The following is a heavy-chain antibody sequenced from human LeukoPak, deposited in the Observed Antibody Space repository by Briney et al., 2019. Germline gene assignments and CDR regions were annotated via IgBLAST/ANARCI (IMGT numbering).Heavy chain of an antibody. Sequence: GGSLRLSCAASGFIFTRDSMNWVRQAPGKGLEWVAYINGGGSPIYYADSVKGRFTISRDNAKNSLYLQMNSLRAEDTAVYYCARAGVFNYGDLNDAFDIWGQGTMVTVSS. CDR1: GFIFTRDS. CDR3: ARAGVFNYGDLNDAFDI. CDR2: INGGGSPI. D-gene: IGHD4-17*01. J-gene: IGHJ3*02. V-gene: IGHV3-21*05.